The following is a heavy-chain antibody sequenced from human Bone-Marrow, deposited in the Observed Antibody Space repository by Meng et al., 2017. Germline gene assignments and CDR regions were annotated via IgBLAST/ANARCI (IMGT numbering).Heavy chain of an antibody. CDR3: ARAAVASTRVLGY. D-gene: IGHD6-19*01. CDR1: GFTFTAYS. J-gene: IGHJ4*02. CDR2: INQDGTEK. Sequence: GESLKISCAASGFTFTAYSMIWVRQAPGKGLEWVANINQDGTEKYYVDSVKGRFTISRDNDKNSLYLQMNSLRAEDTAVYHCARAAVASTRVLGYWGRGTLVTVSS. V-gene: IGHV3-7*01.